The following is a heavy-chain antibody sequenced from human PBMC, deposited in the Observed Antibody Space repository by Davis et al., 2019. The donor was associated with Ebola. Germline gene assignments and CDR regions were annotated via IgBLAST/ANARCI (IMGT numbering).Heavy chain of an antibody. Sequence: PSETLSLTCTVSGDSISSHYWSWIRQPPGQGLEWIGFVYYTGRTNYNPSLNSRASIAIDTSKTQFSLNLHYVTAADTAVYYCARETEFYDSSGYWRSFQYWGQGILVTVSS. CDR2: VYYTGRT. J-gene: IGHJ4*02. D-gene: IGHD3-22*01. V-gene: IGHV4-59*11. CDR3: ARETEFYDSSGYWRSFQY. CDR1: GDSISSHY.